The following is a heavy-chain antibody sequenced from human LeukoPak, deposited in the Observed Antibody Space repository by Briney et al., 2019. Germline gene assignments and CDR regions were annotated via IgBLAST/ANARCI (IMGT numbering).Heavy chain of an antibody. D-gene: IGHD3-3*02. CDR1: GGSISSGDYY. CDR3: ARMTLAGIQYMDV. Sequence: SETLSLTCTVSGGSISSGDYYWSWIRQPPGKGLEWIAYIYYSGGTNYNPSLMSRVTISVDTSKNQFSLKLTSVTAADTAVYYCARMTLAGIQYMDVWGKGTTVTVSS. J-gene: IGHJ6*03. V-gene: IGHV4-61*08. CDR2: IYYSGGT.